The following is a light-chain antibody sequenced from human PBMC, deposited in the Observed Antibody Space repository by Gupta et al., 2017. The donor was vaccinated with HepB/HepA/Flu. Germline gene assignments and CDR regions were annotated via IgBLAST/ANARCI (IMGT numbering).Light chain of an antibody. CDR2: GAS. V-gene: IGKV3-15*01. CDR3: RQYNAWPLT. Sequence: EIVMTQSPATLSVSPGERATLSCRASQSVTSKLAWYQQKPGQAPRLLIYGASARATGIPARFSGSGSGTEFTLTISSLLSEDFAVYHCRQYNAWPLTFGQGTRLEIK. CDR1: QSVTSK. J-gene: IGKJ5*01.